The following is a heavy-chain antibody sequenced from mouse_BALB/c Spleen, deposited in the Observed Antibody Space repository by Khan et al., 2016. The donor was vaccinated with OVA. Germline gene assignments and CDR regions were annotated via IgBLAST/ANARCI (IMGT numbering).Heavy chain of an antibody. J-gene: IGHJ3*01. CDR2: ISSGGSYT. V-gene: IGHV5-6*01. CDR1: GFTFSTYG. CDR3: ERLAYYYDSEGFAY. D-gene: IGHD1-1*01. Sequence: EVQLQESGGDLVKPEGSLKLSCAASGFTFSTYGMSWVRQTPDKRLEWVATISSGGSYTYYSDSVQGRFTISRDNAKNTLYLIISSLTSEDTAMLYCERLAYYYDSEGFAYWGQGTLVTVSA.